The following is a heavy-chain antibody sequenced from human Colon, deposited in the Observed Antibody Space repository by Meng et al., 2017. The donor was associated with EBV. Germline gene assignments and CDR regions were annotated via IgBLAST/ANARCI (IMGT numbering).Heavy chain of an antibody. V-gene: IGHV4-30-4*01. CDR3: ARASYGSGSPLGESWFDP. J-gene: IGHJ5*02. CDR1: GGSMSSGNYY. Sequence: GSGTGLVEPSQTLSLTCTGSGGSMSSGNYYVSWIRQPPGKGLEWIGYIHSSGSTYYNPSLRSRLTISVDTSKNQFSLKLSSVTAADTAVYYCARASYGSGSPLGESWFDPWGQGTLVTVSS. D-gene: IGHD3-10*01. CDR2: IHSSGST.